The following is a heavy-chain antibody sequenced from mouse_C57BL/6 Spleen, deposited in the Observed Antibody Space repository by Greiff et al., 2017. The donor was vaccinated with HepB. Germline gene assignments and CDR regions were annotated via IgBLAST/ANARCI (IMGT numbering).Heavy chain of an antibody. V-gene: IGHV1-82*01. D-gene: IGHD1-1*01. CDR3: ARPTTIAYAMDY. CDR1: GYAFSSSW. J-gene: IGHJ4*01. Sequence: QVQLQQSGPELVKPGASVKISCKASGYAFSSSWMNWVKQRPGKGLEWIGRIYPGDGDTNYNGKFKGKATLTADKSSSTAYMQLSSLTSEDSAVYCCARPTTIAYAMDYWGQGTSVTVSS. CDR2: IYPGDGDT.